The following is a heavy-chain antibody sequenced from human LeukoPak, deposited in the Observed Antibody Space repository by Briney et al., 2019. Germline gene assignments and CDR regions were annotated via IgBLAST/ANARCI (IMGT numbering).Heavy chain of an antibody. CDR2: ISGSDGST. CDR3: ANTHSYSSTDAFDI. Sequence: GGSLRLSCAASGFTFSSYAMNWARQAPGKGLEWVSAISGSDGSTYYADSVKGRFTISRDNSKNTLYLQMNSLRAEDTAVYFCANTHSYSSTDAFDIWGQGTMVTVSS. V-gene: IGHV3-23*01. D-gene: IGHD6-13*01. CDR1: GFTFSSYA. J-gene: IGHJ3*02.